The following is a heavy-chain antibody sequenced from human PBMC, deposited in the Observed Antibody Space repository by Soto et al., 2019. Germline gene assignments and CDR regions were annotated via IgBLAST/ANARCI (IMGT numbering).Heavy chain of an antibody. D-gene: IGHD4-17*01. Sequence: GGSLRLSCAASGFTFSSYAMHWVRQAPGKGLEYVSAISSNGGSTYYANSVKGRFTISRDNSKNTLYLQMGSLRAEDMAVYYCARSWSIANGDYVSAGYYMDVWGKGTTVTVSS. V-gene: IGHV3-64*01. CDR1: GFTFSSYA. CDR3: ARSWSIANGDYVSAGYYMDV. J-gene: IGHJ6*03. CDR2: ISSNGGST.